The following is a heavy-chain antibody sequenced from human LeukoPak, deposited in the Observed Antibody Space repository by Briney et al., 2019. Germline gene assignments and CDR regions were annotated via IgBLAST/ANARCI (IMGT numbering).Heavy chain of an antibody. V-gene: IGHV4-59*11. CDR2: IYYSGTT. J-gene: IGHJ5*02. CDR1: GGSISPLY. CDR3: ARGQFSYCSGGSCYFWFDP. D-gene: IGHD2-15*01. Sequence: PSETLSLTCTVSGGSISPLYWGWIRQPPGKGLEFIGYIYYSGTTNYNPSLKSRVTISVDTSKNQFSLKLSSVTAADTAVYYCARGQFSYCSGGSCYFWFDPWGQGTLVTVSS.